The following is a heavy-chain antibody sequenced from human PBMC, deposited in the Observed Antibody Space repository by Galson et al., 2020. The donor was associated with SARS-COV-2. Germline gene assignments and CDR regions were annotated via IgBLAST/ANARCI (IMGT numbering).Heavy chain of an antibody. V-gene: IGHV3-23*01. Sequence: GGSLRLSCAASGFTFSSYAMSWVRQAPGKGLEWVSAISGSGGSTYYADSVKGRFTTSRDNSKNTLYLQMNSLRAEDTAVYYCAKVHSDGYMIVVCEIGWFDPWGQGTLVTVSS. CDR2: ISGSGGST. J-gene: IGHJ5*02. CDR1: GFTFSSYA. D-gene: IGHD3-22*01. CDR3: AKVHSDGYMIVVCEIGWFDP.